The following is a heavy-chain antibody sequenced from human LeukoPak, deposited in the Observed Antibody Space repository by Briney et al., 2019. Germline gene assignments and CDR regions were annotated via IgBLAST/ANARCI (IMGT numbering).Heavy chain of an antibody. D-gene: IGHD3-10*02. V-gene: IGHV3-74*01. CDR3: AELGITMIGGV. Sequence: GGSLRLSCAASGFTFSSYWMHWVRQAPGKGLVWVSRIYNDGSSTSYADSVKGRFTISRDNAKRTLYLQMNSLRAEDTAVYYCAELGITMIGGVWGKGTTVTISS. CDR2: IYNDGSST. J-gene: IGHJ6*04. CDR1: GFTFSSYW.